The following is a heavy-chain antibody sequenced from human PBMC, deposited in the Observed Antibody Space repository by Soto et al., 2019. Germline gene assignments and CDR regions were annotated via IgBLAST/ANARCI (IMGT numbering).Heavy chain of an antibody. CDR1: GYTFTSYG. CDR3: ARDILWFGESQSLFDY. V-gene: IGHV1-18*01. Sequence: ASVKVSCKASGYTFTSYGISWVRQAPGQGLEWMGWISAYNGNTNYAQKLQGRVTMTTDTSTSTAYMELRSLRSDGTAVYYCARDILWFGESQSLFDYWGQGTLVTVSS. D-gene: IGHD3-10*01. J-gene: IGHJ4*02. CDR2: ISAYNGNT.